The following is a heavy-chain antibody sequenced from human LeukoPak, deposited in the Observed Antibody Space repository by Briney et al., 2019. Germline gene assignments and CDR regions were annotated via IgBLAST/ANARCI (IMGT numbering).Heavy chain of an antibody. D-gene: IGHD5-18*01. CDR1: GYNFRNYG. J-gene: IGHJ3*02. CDR3: ARDSARGYSYGYNAFDI. V-gene: IGHV1-18*01. CDR2: ITAGNGNT. Sequence: GASVKVSCKASGYNFRNYGIGWVRQAPRQGLEWMGWITAGNGNTNYAQKVQGRGTMTTDTSTSTAYMELRSLRSDDTAVYFCARDSARGYSYGYNAFDIWGQGTMVTVSS.